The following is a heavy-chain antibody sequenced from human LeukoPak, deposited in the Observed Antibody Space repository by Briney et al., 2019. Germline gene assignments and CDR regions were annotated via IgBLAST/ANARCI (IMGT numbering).Heavy chain of an antibody. CDR1: DDSFSSHY. Sequence: SETLSLTCAVSDDSFSSHYWTWIRQPPGKGLEWIGYISYIGSTNYNPSLKSRVTISIDKSKNQCSLKMSPVTAPGTALYYCARDLVTVSKGFDIWGQGTMVSVSS. CDR3: ARDLVTVSKGFDI. CDR2: ISYIGST. J-gene: IGHJ3*02. D-gene: IGHD4-17*01. V-gene: IGHV4-59*11.